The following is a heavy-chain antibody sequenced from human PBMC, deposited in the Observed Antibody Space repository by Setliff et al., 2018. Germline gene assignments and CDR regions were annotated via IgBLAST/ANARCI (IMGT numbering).Heavy chain of an antibody. Sequence: PGGSLRLSCAASGFTFSGYYTQWVRQAPEKGLEWVSAIGTAGDTYYPGSVKGQFTISRDNAKNSLYLQMNSLRAEDTAVYYCAKDPPVLYGHLDYWGQGTLVTVSS. D-gene: IGHD3-10*01. CDR3: AKDPPVLYGHLDY. J-gene: IGHJ4*02. CDR1: GFTFSGYY. CDR2: IGTAGDT. V-gene: IGHV3-13*01.